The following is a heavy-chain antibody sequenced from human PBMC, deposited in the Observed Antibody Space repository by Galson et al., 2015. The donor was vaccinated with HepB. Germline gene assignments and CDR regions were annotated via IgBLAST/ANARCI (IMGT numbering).Heavy chain of an antibody. V-gene: IGHV3-23*01. CDR2: ISPSGDMS. CDR3: AKLQPRYEGGGYSSAWGEIDS. D-gene: IGHD6-19*01. Sequence: SLRLSCAASGLTFDYYAMSWVRQAPGKGLEWVSGISPSGDMSFIADSVRGRLTISRDNSKKTLYLHMKNLRAEDTAVYYCAKLQPRYEGGGYSSAWGEIDSWGQGTPVTVSS. CDR1: GLTFDYYA. J-gene: IGHJ5*01.